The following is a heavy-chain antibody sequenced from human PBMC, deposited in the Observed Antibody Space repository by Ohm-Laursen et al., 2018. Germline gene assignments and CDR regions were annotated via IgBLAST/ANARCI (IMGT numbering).Heavy chain of an antibody. CDR2: ISGSGGST. D-gene: IGHD6-13*01. Sequence: GSLRLSCAASGFTFSSYAMSWVRQAPGKGLEWVSAISGSGGSTYYADSVKGRFTISRDNSKNTLYLQMNSLRAEDTAVYYRAKRVGYSSSPWYFDYWGQGTLVTVSS. V-gene: IGHV3-23*01. CDR3: AKRVGYSSSPWYFDY. J-gene: IGHJ4*02. CDR1: GFTFSSYA.